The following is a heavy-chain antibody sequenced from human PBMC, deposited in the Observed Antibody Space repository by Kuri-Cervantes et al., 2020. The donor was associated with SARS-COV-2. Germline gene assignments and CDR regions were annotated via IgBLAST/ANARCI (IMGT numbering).Heavy chain of an antibody. Sequence: KISCKGAGYSFTSYWIGWVRQLPGKGLEWMGLIYPGDSDTRYSPSFQGQVTISADKSISTAYLQWSSLKASDTAMYYCATRDSGSTQAFDYWGQGTLVTVSS. CDR1: GYSFTSYW. V-gene: IGHV5-51*01. J-gene: IGHJ4*02. CDR3: ATRDSGSTQAFDY. D-gene: IGHD1-26*01. CDR2: IYPGDSDT.